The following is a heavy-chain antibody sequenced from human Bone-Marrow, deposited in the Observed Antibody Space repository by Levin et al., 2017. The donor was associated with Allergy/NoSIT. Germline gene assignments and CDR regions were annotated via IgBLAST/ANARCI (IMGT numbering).Heavy chain of an antibody. D-gene: IGHD4-17*01. V-gene: IGHV3-74*01. Sequence: GESLKISCSASGFTFSSYWMHWVRQAPGQGLVWVSRISSDGTTTYYADSVKGRFTVSRDNAKNTLYLQMSSLGAEDTAVYYCARPRTTLTNDGFDIWGQGTMVTVSS. CDR1: GFTFSSYW. J-gene: IGHJ3*02. CDR3: ARPRTTLTNDGFDI. CDR2: ISSDGTTT.